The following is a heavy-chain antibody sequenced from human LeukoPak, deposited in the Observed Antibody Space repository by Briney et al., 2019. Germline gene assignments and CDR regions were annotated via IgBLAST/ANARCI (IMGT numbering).Heavy chain of an antibody. CDR3: ARGPTTVTTDYYFDY. Sequence: GGSLRLSCAASGFTFSSYAMSWVRQAPGKGLEWVSAISGSGGSTYYADSVKGRFTISRDNAKNSLYLQMNSLRAEDTAVYYCARGPTTVTTDYYFDYWGQGTLVTVPS. CDR2: ISGSGGST. D-gene: IGHD4-17*01. V-gene: IGHV3-23*01. CDR1: GFTFSSYA. J-gene: IGHJ4*02.